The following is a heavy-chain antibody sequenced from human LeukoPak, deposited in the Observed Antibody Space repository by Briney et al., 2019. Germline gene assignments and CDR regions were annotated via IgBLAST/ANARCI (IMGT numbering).Heavy chain of an antibody. V-gene: IGHV1-69*13. Sequence: ASVKVSCKASGGTFSSYAISWVRQAPGQGLEWMGGIIPIFGTANYAQKFQGRVTITADESTSTAYMELSSLRSEDTAVYYCARAHCGGDCYFAEYFQHWGQSTLVTVSS. D-gene: IGHD2-21*02. CDR3: ARAHCGGDCYFAEYFQH. J-gene: IGHJ1*01. CDR1: GGTFSSYA. CDR2: IIPIFGTA.